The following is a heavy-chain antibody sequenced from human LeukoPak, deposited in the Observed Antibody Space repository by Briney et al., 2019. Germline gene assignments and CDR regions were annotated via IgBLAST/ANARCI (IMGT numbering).Heavy chain of an antibody. Sequence: GGSLRLSCAASGFTFSSNVMSWVRQAPGKGLEWVSSISSGSGNTYYADSVKGRFTISRDNSKNTLYLQMNSLRAEDTAVYYCAKDSQWLAYYYFDYWGQGIVVSVSS. V-gene: IGHV3-23*01. CDR2: ISSGSGNT. J-gene: IGHJ4*02. CDR1: GFTFSSNV. CDR3: AKDSQWLAYYYFDY. D-gene: IGHD6-19*01.